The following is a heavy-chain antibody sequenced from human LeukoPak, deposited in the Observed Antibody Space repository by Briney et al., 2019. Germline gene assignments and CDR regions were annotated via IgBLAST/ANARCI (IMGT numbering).Heavy chain of an antibody. V-gene: IGHV4-59*01. CDR1: GGSISNYY. Sequence: SETLSLTCTVSGGSISNYYWTWIRQPPGKGLEWIGYVYYNGNINYNPSLKSRVTISVDTSKNQFSLKLSAVTTADTAVYYCARVVRTTVPDYWGRGTLVTVSS. J-gene: IGHJ4*02. D-gene: IGHD4-17*01. CDR3: ARVVRTTVPDY. CDR2: VYYNGNI.